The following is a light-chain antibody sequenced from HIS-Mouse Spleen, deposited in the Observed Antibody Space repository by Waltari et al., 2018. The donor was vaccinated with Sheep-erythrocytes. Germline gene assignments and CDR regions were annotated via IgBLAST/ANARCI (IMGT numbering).Light chain of an antibody. CDR1: SSDFGGYNY. J-gene: IGLJ1*01. Sequence: QSALTQPRSVSGSPGQAVTTSCTGTSSDFGGYNYVPWYQQHPGKAPKLMIYDVSKRPSGVPGRFSGSKSGNTASLTISGLQAEDEADYYCCSYAGSYNHVFATGTKVTVL. CDR3: CSYAGSYNHV. CDR2: DVS. V-gene: IGLV2-11*01.